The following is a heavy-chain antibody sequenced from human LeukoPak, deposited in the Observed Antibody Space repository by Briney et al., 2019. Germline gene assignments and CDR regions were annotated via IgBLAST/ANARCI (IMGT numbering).Heavy chain of an antibody. Sequence: SETLSLTCAVYGGSSSGYYWSWIRQPPGKGLEWIGEINHSGSTNYNPSLKSRVTISVDTSKNQFSLKLSSVTAADTAVYYCARASTYDYVWGRRSVLYYFDYWGQGTLVTISS. J-gene: IGHJ4*02. CDR2: INHSGST. CDR3: ARASTYDYVWGRRSVLYYFDY. D-gene: IGHD3-16*01. CDR1: GGSSSGYY. V-gene: IGHV4-34*01.